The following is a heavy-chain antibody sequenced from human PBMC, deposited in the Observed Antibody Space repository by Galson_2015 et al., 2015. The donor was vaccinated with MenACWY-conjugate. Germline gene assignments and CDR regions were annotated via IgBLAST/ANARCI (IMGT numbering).Heavy chain of an antibody. D-gene: IGHD1-1*01. CDR3: ARGMNAVGRTIVAFYADS. CDR1: GFNFDDYA. J-gene: IGHJ4*02. Sequence: SLRLSCAASGFNFDDYAMGWVRQVSGKGLEWVAGINFNGGSTDYADSVKGRFTISRDNAKNSLYLQMNSLRAEDTALYYCARGMNAVGRTIVAFYADSWGQGTLITVSS. V-gene: IGHV3-20*04. CDR2: INFNGGST.